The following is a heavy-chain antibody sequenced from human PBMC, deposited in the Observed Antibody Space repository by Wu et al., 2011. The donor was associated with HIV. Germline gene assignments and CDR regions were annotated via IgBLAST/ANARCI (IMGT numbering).Heavy chain of an antibody. CDR1: GYNFTSYW. CDR2: IYPDDSNI. Sequence: VQLVQSGAEVKKPGESLKISCKGSGYNFTSYWIAWVRQMPGKGLEWMGIIYPDDSNIKYSPSFQVQVTISADKSISTAYLQWSSLKASDTAMYYCARHARNNYDFWSGYPGPYSFDIWGQGTMVTVSS. V-gene: IGHV5-51*01. J-gene: IGHJ3*02. CDR3: ARHARNNYDFWSGYPGPYSFDI. D-gene: IGHD3-3*01.